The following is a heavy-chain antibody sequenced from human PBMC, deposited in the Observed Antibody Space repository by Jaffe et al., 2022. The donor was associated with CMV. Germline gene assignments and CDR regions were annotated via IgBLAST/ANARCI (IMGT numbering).Heavy chain of an antibody. CDR2: IWYDGSNK. J-gene: IGHJ6*02. Sequence: QVQLVESGGGVVQPGRSLRLSCAASGFTFSSYGMHWVRQAPGKGLEWVAVIWYDGSNKYYADSVKGRFTISRDNSKNTLYLQMNSLRAEDTAVYYCARERPRITMIVVVPSYYYYGMDVWGQGTTVTVSS. D-gene: IGHD3-22*01. CDR3: ARERPRITMIVVVPSYYYYGMDV. CDR1: GFTFSSYG. V-gene: IGHV3-33*01.